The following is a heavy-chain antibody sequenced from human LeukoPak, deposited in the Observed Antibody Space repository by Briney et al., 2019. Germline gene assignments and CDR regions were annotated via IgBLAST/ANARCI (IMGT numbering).Heavy chain of an antibody. V-gene: IGHV1-3*03. CDR2: INPGNGDT. D-gene: IGHD3-3*01. CDR3: ARARYETRIWPKSRYDYYHYMDV. J-gene: IGHJ6*03. CDR1: GYSFTSQD. Sequence: ASVKVSCKTSGYSFTSQDMHWVRQAPGQSLEWMGCINPGNGDTKYSQEFQGRVTISRDTSASTAYMELSSLRSEDMAVYYCARARYETRIWPKSRYDYYHYMDVWGKGTTVTVSS.